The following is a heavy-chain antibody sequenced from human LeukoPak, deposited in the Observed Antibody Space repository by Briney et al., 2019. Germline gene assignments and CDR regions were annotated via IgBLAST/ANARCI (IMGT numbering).Heavy chain of an antibody. CDR1: GFTVSSNY. J-gene: IGHJ6*02. CDR2: IYSGGST. V-gene: IGHV3-53*01. CDR3: ARDRVGGTDYYYYYGMDV. D-gene: IGHD6-19*01. Sequence: GGSLRLSCAASGFTVSSNYMSWVRQAPGKGLEWVSVIYSGGSTYYADSVKGRFTISRDNFKNALYLQMNSLRAEDTAVFYCARDRVGGTDYYYYYGMDVWGQGTTVTVSS.